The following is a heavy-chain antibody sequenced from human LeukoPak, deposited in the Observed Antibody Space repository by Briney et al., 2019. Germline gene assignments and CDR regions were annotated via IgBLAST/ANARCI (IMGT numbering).Heavy chain of an antibody. CDR3: ARALNWNYVFGIHRPFDSYDAFDI. CDR2: IYSGGST. CDR1: GFTVSSNY. Sequence: GGSLRLSCAASGFTVSSNYMSWVRQAPGKGLEWVSVIYSGGSTYYADSVKGRFTISRDNSKNTLYLQMNSLRAEDTAVYYCARALNWNYVFGIHRPFDSYDAFDIWGQGTMVTVSS. J-gene: IGHJ3*02. V-gene: IGHV3-53*01. D-gene: IGHD1-7*01.